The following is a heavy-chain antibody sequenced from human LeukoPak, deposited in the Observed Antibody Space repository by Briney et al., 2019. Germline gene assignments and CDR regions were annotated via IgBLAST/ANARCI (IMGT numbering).Heavy chain of an antibody. CDR3: TTDPFQIYYYYGMDV. Sequence: PGGSLRLSCAASGFTLGHYWMSWVRQAPGKGLEWVANIKTDGSEKYYVDSVKGRFTISRDNAKNSLYLQMNSLKTEDTAVYYCTTDPFQIYYYYGMDVWGQGTTVTVSS. J-gene: IGHJ6*02. CDR1: GFTLGHYW. CDR2: IKTDGSEK. D-gene: IGHD3-16*01. V-gene: IGHV3-7*03.